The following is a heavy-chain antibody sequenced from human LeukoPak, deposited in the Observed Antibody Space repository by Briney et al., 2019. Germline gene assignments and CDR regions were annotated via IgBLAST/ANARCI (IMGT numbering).Heavy chain of an antibody. D-gene: IGHD6-13*01. CDR3: AKGPPDSSSWYKRTEG. J-gene: IGHJ4*02. V-gene: IGHV3-30*18. CDR1: GFTFSSYG. Sequence: PGRSLRLSCAASGFTFSSYGMHWVRQAPGKGLEWVAVISYDGSNKYYADSVKGRFTISRDNSKNTLYLQMNSLRAEDTAAYYCAKGPPDSSSWYKRTEGWGQGTLVTVSS. CDR2: ISYDGSNK.